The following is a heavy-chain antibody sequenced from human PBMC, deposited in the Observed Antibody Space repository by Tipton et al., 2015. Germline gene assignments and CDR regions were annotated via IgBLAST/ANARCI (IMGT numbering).Heavy chain of an antibody. CDR3: ARLRETYGSDSDNWFDP. Sequence: TLSLTCTVSGVSISSTGYYWSWIRQPPGKGLEWIGEINHSGNTNYNPSLKSRVTISVDTSKNQISLKLSSVTAADTAVYYCARLRETYGSDSDNWFDPWGQGTLVTVSS. CDR2: INHSGNT. J-gene: IGHJ5*02. CDR1: GVSISSTGYY. V-gene: IGHV4-39*07. D-gene: IGHD3-10*01.